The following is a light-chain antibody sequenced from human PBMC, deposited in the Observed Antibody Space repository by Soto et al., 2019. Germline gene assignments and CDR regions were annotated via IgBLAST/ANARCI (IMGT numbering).Light chain of an antibody. CDR2: LGS. Sequence: DIVMTQSPLSLPVTPGEPASSSCRSSQSLLHSNGYNYLDWYLQNPGQSPQLLIYLGSNRSSGVPARFSGSVSGTDFTLKISRVEAEDVGVYYCMQALQTPSPFGQGTKVEIK. J-gene: IGKJ1*01. CDR1: QSLLHSNGYNY. CDR3: MQALQTPSP. V-gene: IGKV2-28*01.